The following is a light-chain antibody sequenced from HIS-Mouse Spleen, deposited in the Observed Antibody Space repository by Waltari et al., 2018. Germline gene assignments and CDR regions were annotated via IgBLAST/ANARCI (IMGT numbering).Light chain of an antibody. J-gene: IGLJ2*01. CDR2: EGS. CDR3: CSYAGSSTLV. Sequence: QSALTRPASVSGSPGQSITISCTGTSSDVGCYNLVSWYQQHPGKAPKLMIYEGSKRPSGVSNRFSGSKSGNTASLTISGLQAEDEADYYCCSYAGSSTLVFGGGTKLTVL. V-gene: IGLV2-23*01. CDR1: SSDVGCYNL.